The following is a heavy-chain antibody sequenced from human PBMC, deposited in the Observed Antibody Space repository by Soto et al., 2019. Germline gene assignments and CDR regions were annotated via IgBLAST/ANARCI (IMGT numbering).Heavy chain of an antibody. CDR2: MNPNSGNT. V-gene: IGHV1-8*02. CDR1: GYTFTSYG. D-gene: IGHD6-6*01. J-gene: IGHJ6*02. Sequence: DSVKVSCKASGYTFTSYGISWVRQAPGQGLEWLGWMNPNSGNTGYAQKFQGRVTMTRNTSISTAYMELSSLRSEDTAVYYCARESPFYSSSSYYYYYYGMDVWGQGTTVTVSS. CDR3: ARESPFYSSSSYYYYYYGMDV.